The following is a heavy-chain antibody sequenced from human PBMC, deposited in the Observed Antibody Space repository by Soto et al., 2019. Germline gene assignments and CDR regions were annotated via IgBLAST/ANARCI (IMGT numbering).Heavy chain of an antibody. CDR3: AKEYESSGYYGY. V-gene: IGHV3-30*18. J-gene: IGHJ4*02. D-gene: IGHD3-22*01. CDR2: ISYDGSNK. Sequence: QVQLVESGGGVVRPGRSLRLSCAASGFTFSSYGMHWVRQAPGKGLEWVAVISYDGSNKYYAASVKGRFTSSRDNSKNTLYLQMNSLRAEDTAVYYCAKEYESSGYYGYWGQGTLVTVSS. CDR1: GFTFSSYG.